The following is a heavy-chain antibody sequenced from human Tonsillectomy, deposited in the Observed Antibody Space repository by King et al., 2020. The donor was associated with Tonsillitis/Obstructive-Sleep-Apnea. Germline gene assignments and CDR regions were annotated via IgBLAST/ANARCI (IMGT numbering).Heavy chain of an antibody. Sequence: VQLQQWGAGLLKPSETLSLTCAVYGGSFSPYYWSWIRQPPGKGLECIGESTHSGSTYYNPSLKSRFNVSVDRSRNHFSLKLSSVTAADTAVYYCATMVFVDSSSSLWDYWGRGTLVTVSS. V-gene: IGHV4-34*01. CDR1: GGSFSPYY. J-gene: IGHJ4*02. D-gene: IGHD6-6*01. CDR2: STHSGST. CDR3: ATMVFVDSSSSLWDY.